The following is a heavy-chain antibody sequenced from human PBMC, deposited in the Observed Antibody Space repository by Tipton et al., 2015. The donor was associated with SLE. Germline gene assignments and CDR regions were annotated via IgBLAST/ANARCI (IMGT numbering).Heavy chain of an antibody. J-gene: IGHJ5*02. CDR2: IYHSGST. Sequence: TLSLTCAVSGYSISSGYYWGWIRQPPGKGLEWIGSIYHSGSTYYNPSLKSRVTISVDTSKNQFSLKLSSVTAADTAVYYCARRGLSRGWFDPWGQGTLVTVSS. V-gene: IGHV4-38-2*01. D-gene: IGHD3-10*01. CDR1: GYSISSGYY. CDR3: ARRGLSRGWFDP.